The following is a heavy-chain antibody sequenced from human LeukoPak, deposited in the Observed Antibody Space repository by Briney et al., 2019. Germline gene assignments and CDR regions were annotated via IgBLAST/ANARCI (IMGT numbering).Heavy chain of an antibody. V-gene: IGHV3-48*04. Sequence: QPGGSLRLSCAASGFTFSNYSMNWVRQAPGRGLEWISYINSGSTTMLYADSVKGRFTISRDNAKNSLYLQMNSLRAEDTAVYYCARDRGYRYGSGPDYWGQGTLVTVSS. CDR2: INSGSTTM. CDR1: GFTFSNYS. D-gene: IGHD5-18*01. CDR3: ARDRGYRYGSGPDY. J-gene: IGHJ4*02.